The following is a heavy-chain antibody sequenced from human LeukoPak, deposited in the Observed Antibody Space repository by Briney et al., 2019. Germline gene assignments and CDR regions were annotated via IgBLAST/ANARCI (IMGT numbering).Heavy chain of an antibody. CDR2: ISADNGNT. CDR3: ARDGRGSRSSWFDP. J-gene: IGHJ5*02. CDR1: GYTLSSYG. V-gene: IGHV1-18*01. Sequence: ASVKVSCKASGYTLSSYGISWVRQAPGQGLEWMGGISADNGNTNYAQKFQGRVTMTTDTSTSTAYMELRSLRSDDTAVYYCARDGRGSRSSWFDPWGQGTLVIVSS. D-gene: IGHD3-10*01.